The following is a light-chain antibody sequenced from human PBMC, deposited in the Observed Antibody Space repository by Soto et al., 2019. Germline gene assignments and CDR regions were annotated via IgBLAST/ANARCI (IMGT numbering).Light chain of an antibody. CDR1: QAISSA. CDR2: GAS. CDR3: QHFNNSLFT. Sequence: AIQLTQSPSSLSASVGDRVTITCRASQAISSALAWYQQTPGKPPKLLTYGASSLEGGVPSRFTGSGSGTDFTLTISSLQPEDFATYYCQHFNNSLFTFGPGTKVDFK. V-gene: IGKV1D-13*01. J-gene: IGKJ3*01.